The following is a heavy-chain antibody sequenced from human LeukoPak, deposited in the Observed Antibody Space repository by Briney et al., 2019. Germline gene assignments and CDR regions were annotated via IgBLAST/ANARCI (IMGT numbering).Heavy chain of an antibody. CDR2: ISYDGSNK. D-gene: IGHD4-23*01. V-gene: IGHV3-30*03. CDR3: ARDKDYGGRGRFDY. CDR1: GFTFSSYG. J-gene: IGHJ4*02. Sequence: GGSLRLSCAASGFTFSSYGMHWVRQAPGKGLEWVAVISYDGSNKYYADSVKGRFTISRDNSKNTLYLQMNSLRAEDTAVYYCARDKDYGGRGRFDYWGQGTLVTVSS.